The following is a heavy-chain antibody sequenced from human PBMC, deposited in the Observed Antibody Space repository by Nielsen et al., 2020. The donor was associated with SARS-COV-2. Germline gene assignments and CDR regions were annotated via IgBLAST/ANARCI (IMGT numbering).Heavy chain of an antibody. J-gene: IGHJ4*02. D-gene: IGHD1-26*01. V-gene: IGHV3-30*04. CDR3: ARGRVGAFDY. Sequence: GESLKISCAASGFTFSSYAMHWVRQAPGKGLEWVAVISCGGSNKYYADSVKGRFTISRDNSKNTLYLQMNSLRAEDTAVYYCARGRVGAFDYWGQGTLVTVSS. CDR2: ISCGGSNK. CDR1: GFTFSSYA.